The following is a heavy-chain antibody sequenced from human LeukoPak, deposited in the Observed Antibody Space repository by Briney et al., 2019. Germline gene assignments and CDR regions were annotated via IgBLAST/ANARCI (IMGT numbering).Heavy chain of an antibody. D-gene: IGHD3-10*01. CDR1: GGSISSSSYY. J-gene: IGHJ6*02. CDR2: IFYSGST. V-gene: IGHV4-39*02. Sequence: PSETLSLTCTVSGGSISSSSYYWGWIRRPPGKGLERIGSIFYSGSTYYNPSLKGRVTISVDTSKNQFSLKLTSVTAADTAMYYCARDSFLDGGMVRGVKHGMDVWGQGITVTVSS. CDR3: ARDSFLDGGMVRGVKHGMDV.